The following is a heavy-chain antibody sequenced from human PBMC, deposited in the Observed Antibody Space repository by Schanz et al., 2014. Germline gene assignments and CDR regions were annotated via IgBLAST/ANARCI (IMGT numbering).Heavy chain of an antibody. V-gene: IGHV3-30*19. J-gene: IGHJ4*02. D-gene: IGHD6-19*01. CDR3: ARDPNTSAWLPYFDT. CDR2: VWNDGIKT. CDR1: GLTFSSYG. Sequence: QVQLVESGGGVVQPGRSLRLSCAASGLTFSSYGMHWVRQAPGRGLEWVAVVWNDGIKTHYADSGKGRFTISRDNSKNTVYLQMNSLRTDGTAMYYCARDPNTSAWLPYFDTWGQGTLVTVSS.